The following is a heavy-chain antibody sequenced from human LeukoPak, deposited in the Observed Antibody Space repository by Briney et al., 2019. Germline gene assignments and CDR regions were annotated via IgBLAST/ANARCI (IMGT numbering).Heavy chain of an antibody. J-gene: IGHJ6*03. V-gene: IGHV1-2*04. D-gene: IGHD1-1*01. Sequence: PVASVKVSCKASGYTFTGYYMHWVRQAPGQGLEWMGWINPNSGGTNYAQKFQGWVTMTRDTSISTAYMELSRLRSDDTAVYYCARGFRGNYYYMDVWGKGTTVTVSS. CDR1: GYTFTGYY. CDR3: ARGFRGNYYYMDV. CDR2: INPNSGGT.